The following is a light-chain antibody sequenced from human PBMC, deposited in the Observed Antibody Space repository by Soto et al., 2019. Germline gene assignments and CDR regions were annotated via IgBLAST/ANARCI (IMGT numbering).Light chain of an antibody. Sequence: QSVLTQPRSVSGSPEQSLTISCSGTSSDVGGYNHVSWYQQHPGKAPKLLIYVVTKRPSGVPDRFSGPKSGNTASLTISGLQAEDEADYYCCSYAGSYTFVVFGEGTKLTVL. CDR2: VVT. J-gene: IGLJ2*01. CDR1: SSDVGGYNH. CDR3: CSYAGSYTFVV. V-gene: IGLV2-11*01.